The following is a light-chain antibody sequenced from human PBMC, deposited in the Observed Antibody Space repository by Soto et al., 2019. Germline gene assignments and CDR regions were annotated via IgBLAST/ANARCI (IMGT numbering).Light chain of an antibody. J-gene: IGKJ3*01. V-gene: IGKV3-20*01. CDR2: SAS. Sequence: EIVLTQSPGTLSLSPGERATLSCRASQTVSTSYLAWYQQKPRQAPRLLIYSASNRATGIPDRFSGSGSGKDCTLTISRLEPEDGAVYYCQQNGNSPFTFGRGTNVDFK. CDR1: QTVSTSY. CDR3: QQNGNSPFT.